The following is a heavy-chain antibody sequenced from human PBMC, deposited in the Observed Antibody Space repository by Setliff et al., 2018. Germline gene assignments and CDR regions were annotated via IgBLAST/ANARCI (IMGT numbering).Heavy chain of an antibody. CDR2: IHHSGST. V-gene: IGHV4-61*03. CDR3: ARDNIGPDALDI. CDR1: GGSISSGGYY. J-gene: IGHJ3*02. Sequence: PSETLSLTCTVSGGSISSGGYYWSWIRQHPGKGLEWIGYIHHSGSTNYNPSLKSRVTLSMDTSRNHFSLNLTSLTAADTALYYCARDNIGPDALDIWGQGTMVTVSS.